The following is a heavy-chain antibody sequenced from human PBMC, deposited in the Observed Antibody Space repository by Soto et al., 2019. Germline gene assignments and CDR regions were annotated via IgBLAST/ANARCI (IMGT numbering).Heavy chain of an antibody. D-gene: IGHD2-15*01. J-gene: IGHJ3*02. Sequence: GGSLRLSCAASGFTFSGKKYLTWVRQAPGKGLEWVSGLYSTYGTYYADSVKGRFSTSKDSSKNTFYLQLNSLRPDDTAVYYCASWLLREHAFDIWGLGTMVTVSS. CDR3: ASWLLREHAFDI. CDR2: LYSTYGT. CDR1: GFTFSGKKY. V-gene: IGHV3-53*01.